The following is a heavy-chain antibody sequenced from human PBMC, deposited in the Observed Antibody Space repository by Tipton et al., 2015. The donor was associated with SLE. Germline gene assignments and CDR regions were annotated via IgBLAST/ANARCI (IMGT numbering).Heavy chain of an antibody. CDR3: ARRGGYSSLSWSVGL. Sequence: TLSLTCTVAGVSIRSYYWTWIRQPPGKGLEWIGYISTDGDSNSHPSLKSRVTMSIDTSENQFSLRLTSVTGADTAVYYCARRGGYSSLSWSVGLWGRGTVVTVSS. CDR1: GVSIRSYY. V-gene: IGHV4-4*09. D-gene: IGHD3-10*01. CDR2: ISTDGDS. J-gene: IGHJ2*01.